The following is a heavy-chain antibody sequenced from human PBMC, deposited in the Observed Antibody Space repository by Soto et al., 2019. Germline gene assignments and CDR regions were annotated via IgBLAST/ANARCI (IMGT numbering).Heavy chain of an antibody. D-gene: IGHD5-12*01. J-gene: IGHJ5*02. CDR2: IHHTGST. V-gene: IGHV4-39*01. CDR1: GRSISEINSY. CDR3: ARPEGGYGSGYSWFDP. Sequence: PSETLSLTCSVSGRSISEINSYWGWIRQTPGEGLEWIGTIHHTGSTYYNPSLKSRVIISLDTSKNQFSRKLSSVTAADTALYYCARPEGGYGSGYSWFDPWGQGTRVTVSS.